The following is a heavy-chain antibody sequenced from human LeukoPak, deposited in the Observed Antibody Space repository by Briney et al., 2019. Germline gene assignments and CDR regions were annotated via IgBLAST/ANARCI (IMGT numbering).Heavy chain of an antibody. D-gene: IGHD2-2*01. V-gene: IGHV3-30*18. CDR1: GFTFSSYG. CDR2: ISYDGSNK. J-gene: IGHJ6*03. Sequence: GGSLRLSCAASGFTFSSYGMHWVRQAPGKGLEWVAVISYDGSNKYYADSVKGRFTISRDNSKNTLYLQMNSLRAEDTAVYYCANGPCSSTSCYASEGDRYYYYYMDVWGKGTTVTVSS. CDR3: ANGPCSSTSCYASEGDRYYYYYMDV.